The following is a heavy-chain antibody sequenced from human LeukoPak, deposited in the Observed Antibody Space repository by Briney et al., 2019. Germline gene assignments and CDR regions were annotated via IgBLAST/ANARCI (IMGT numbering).Heavy chain of an antibody. CDR2: IYYSGST. CDR1: GGSISSSSYY. Sequence: SETLSLTCTVSGGSISSSSYYWGWIRQPPGKGLEWIGSIYYSGSTYYNPSLKSRVTISVDTSKNQFSLKLSSVTAADTAVHYCARDTEDYSNYVAFDYWGQGTLVTVSS. D-gene: IGHD4-11*01. J-gene: IGHJ4*02. V-gene: IGHV4-39*07. CDR3: ARDTEDYSNYVAFDY.